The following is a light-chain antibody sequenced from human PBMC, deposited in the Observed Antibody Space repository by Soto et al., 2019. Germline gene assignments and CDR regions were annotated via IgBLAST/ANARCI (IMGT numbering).Light chain of an antibody. CDR3: QQRSNLPIT. CDR1: QSVSKY. CDR2: DAS. V-gene: IGKV3-11*01. J-gene: IGKJ5*01. Sequence: EIVLTQSPATLSLSPGERATLSCRTSQSVSKYFAWYQQKPGRAPRLLIYDASSRATGIPARFIGSGSGTDFTLTISSLEPEDFAMYYCQQRSNLPITFGQGTRLEIK.